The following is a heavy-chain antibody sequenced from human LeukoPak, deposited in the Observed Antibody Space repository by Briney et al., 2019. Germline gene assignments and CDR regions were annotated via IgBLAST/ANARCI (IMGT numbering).Heavy chain of an antibody. V-gene: IGHV3-48*02. J-gene: IGHJ5*02. CDR3: ARGPSGSYWPIDWFDP. Sequence: GGSLRLSCAASGLTFSSYSMNWVRQAPGKGLEWVSYISSSSSTTYYADSVKGRFTISRDNAKNSLYLQMNSLRDEDTAVYYCARGPSGSYWPIDWFDPWGQGTLVTVSS. CDR2: ISSSSSTT. CDR1: GLTFSSYS. D-gene: IGHD1-26*01.